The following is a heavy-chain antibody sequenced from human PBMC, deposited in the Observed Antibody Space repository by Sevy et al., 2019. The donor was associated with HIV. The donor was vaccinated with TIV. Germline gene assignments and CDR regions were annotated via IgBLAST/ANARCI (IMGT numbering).Heavy chain of an antibody. J-gene: IGHJ4*02. CDR2: ISSSSTI. D-gene: IGHD1-20*01. V-gene: IGHV3-48*01. CDR3: ARDLGVTGTTQGIDY. CDR1: GFTFSSYS. Sequence: GGSLRLSCAASGFTFSSYSMNWVRQAPGKGLEWVSYISSSSTIYYADSVKGRFTISRDNAKNSLYLQMNSLRAEDTAVYYCARDLGVTGTTQGIDYWGQGTLVTVSS.